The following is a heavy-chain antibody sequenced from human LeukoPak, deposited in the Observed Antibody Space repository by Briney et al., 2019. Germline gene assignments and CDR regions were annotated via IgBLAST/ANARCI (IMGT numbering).Heavy chain of an antibody. D-gene: IGHD2-21*02. CDR3: ARAYCGGDCSTAEYFQH. V-gene: IGHV1-18*01. Sequence: ASVKVSCKASGYTFTSYGISWVRQAPGQGLEWMGWISAYNGNTNYAQKLQGRVTMTTDTSTSTAYMELRSLRSDDTAVYYCARAYCGGDCSTAEYFQHWGQGTLVTVSS. J-gene: IGHJ1*01. CDR1: GYTFTSYG. CDR2: ISAYNGNT.